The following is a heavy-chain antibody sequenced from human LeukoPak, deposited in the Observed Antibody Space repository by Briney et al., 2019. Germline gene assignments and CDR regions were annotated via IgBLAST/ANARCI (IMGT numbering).Heavy chain of an antibody. V-gene: IGHV4-38-2*01. CDR3: ARVTAYSSENYFDY. CDR1: GYSISSGYY. Sequence: PSETLSLTCAVSGYSISSGYYWGWIRQPPGKGLEWIGNFYHSGSTYYNPSLKSRVTISVDTSKNQFSLKLSSVTAADTAVYYCARVTAYSSENYFDYWGQGTPVTVSS. CDR2: FYHSGST. D-gene: IGHD6-25*01. J-gene: IGHJ4*02.